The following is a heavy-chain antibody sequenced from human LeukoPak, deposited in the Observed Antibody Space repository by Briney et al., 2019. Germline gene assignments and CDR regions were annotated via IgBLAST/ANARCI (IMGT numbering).Heavy chain of an antibody. CDR3: VKRWSSSSLDY. Sequence: PGRSLRLSCSASGFTFSTYGMHWVRQAPGKGLEYVSAISSNGESTYYADSVKGRFTISRDNSKNTLYLQMSSLRVEDTAVYYCVKRWSSSSLDYWGQGTLVTVSS. CDR2: ISSNGEST. V-gene: IGHV3-64D*06. D-gene: IGHD6-13*01. CDR1: GFTFSTYG. J-gene: IGHJ4*02.